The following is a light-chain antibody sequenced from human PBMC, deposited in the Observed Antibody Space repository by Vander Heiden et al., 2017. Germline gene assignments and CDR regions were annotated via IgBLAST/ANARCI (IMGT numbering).Light chain of an antibody. Sequence: SYELTQPPSVSVSPGQTASIACSGDKLGDKYACWYQQKPGQPPVLVIYQDSKRPAGIPGRFSGSNSGNTATLTISGTQAMDEADYYCQAWDSSTDVVFGGGTKLTVL. CDR3: QAWDSSTDVV. J-gene: IGLJ2*01. V-gene: IGLV3-1*01. CDR1: KLGDKY. CDR2: QDS.